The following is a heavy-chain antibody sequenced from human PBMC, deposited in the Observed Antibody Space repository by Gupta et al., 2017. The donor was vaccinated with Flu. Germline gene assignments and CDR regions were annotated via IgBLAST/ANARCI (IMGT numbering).Heavy chain of an antibody. D-gene: IGHD6-19*01. Sequence: QVQLVESGGGVVEPGRAVRLSCAASGFTLSSYGMHWVQQALGKGLEWVAVISYDGSNKYYADSGKGRFTISRDNYKNTLYLQMNSLRDEDTAVYYCAKDQGWQWLVNEAFDYWGQGTLVTVSS. V-gene: IGHV3-30*18. CDR1: GFTLSSYG. CDR3: AKDQGWQWLVNEAFDY. J-gene: IGHJ4*02. CDR2: ISYDGSNK.